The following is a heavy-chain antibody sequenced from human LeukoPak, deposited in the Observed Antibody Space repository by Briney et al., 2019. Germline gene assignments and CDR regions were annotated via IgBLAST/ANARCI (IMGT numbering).Heavy chain of an antibody. J-gene: IGHJ5*02. Sequence: SETLSLTCAVYGGSFSGYYWSWIRQPPGKGLEWIGEINHSGSTNYNPSLKSRVTISIDMSKNQFSLKLSSVTAADTAVYYCARTTVNWFDPWGQGTLVTVSS. V-gene: IGHV4-34*01. CDR3: ARTTVNWFDP. CDR2: INHSGST. D-gene: IGHD4-17*01. CDR1: GGSFSGYY.